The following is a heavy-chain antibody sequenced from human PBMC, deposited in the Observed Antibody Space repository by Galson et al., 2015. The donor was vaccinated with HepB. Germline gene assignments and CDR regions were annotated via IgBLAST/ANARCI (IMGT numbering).Heavy chain of an antibody. D-gene: IGHD3-10*01. Sequence: FLRLSCAASGFTFEDYAMHWVRQVPGEGLECVSGISWKSDFTGYADSVRGRFTISRANAKYSLYLQMNSLRTEDTALYYCAQDLTYYYGSGSYFVGMDAWGQGTTVTVS. CDR1: GFTFEDYA. CDR2: ISWKSDFT. J-gene: IGHJ6*02. CDR3: AQDLTYYYGSGSYFVGMDA. V-gene: IGHV3-9*01.